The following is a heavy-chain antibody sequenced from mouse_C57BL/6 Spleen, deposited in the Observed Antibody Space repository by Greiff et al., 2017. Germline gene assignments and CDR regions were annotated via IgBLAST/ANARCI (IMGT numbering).Heavy chain of an antibody. CDR2: IYPGSGST. J-gene: IGHJ4*01. D-gene: IGHD2-5*01. CDR1: GYTFTSYW. CDR3: AREGDYYSNYDYYAMDY. Sequence: VQLQQPGAELVKPGASVKMSCKASGYTFTSYWITWVKQRPGQGLEWIGDIYPGSGSTNYNEKFKSKATLTVDTSSSTAYMQLSSLTSEDSAVYYCAREGDYYSNYDYYAMDYWGQGTSVTVSS. V-gene: IGHV1-55*01.